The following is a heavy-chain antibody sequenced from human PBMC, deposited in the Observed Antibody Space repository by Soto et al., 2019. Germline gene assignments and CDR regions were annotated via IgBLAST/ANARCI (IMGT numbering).Heavy chain of an antibody. V-gene: IGHV1-46*01. CDR2: INPTDGVT. J-gene: IGHJ4*02. CDR3: ATCGSDGIYCDS. Sequence: QVQLVQSGPELRKPGTSVTVSCKTSGYPFTSYYVNWVRQAPGQGLEWMGVINPTDGVTTFAQKFHGRLAMTRATSTSTLYMGLTRLRSEDTAVYYCATCGSDGIYCDSWGQGTLVAVSS. CDR1: GYPFTSYY. D-gene: IGHD1-26*01.